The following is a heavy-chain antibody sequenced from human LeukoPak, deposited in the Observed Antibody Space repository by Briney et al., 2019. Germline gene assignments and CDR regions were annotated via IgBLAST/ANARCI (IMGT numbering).Heavy chain of an antibody. J-gene: IGHJ4*02. CDR3: GGPVVYDY. Sequence: GGSLRLSCAASGFTFSNYAMHWVRQAPGKGLEWVAVISYDGSNECYAGSVRGRFTISRDNSKNTLYLQMNSLRAEDTAVYYCGGPVVYDYWGQGTLVTVSS. V-gene: IGHV3-30-3*01. CDR2: ISYDGSNE. D-gene: IGHD2-15*01. CDR1: GFTFSNYA.